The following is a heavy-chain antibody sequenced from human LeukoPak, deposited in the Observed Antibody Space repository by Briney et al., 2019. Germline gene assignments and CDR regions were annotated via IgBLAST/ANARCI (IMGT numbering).Heavy chain of an antibody. V-gene: IGHV4-59*01. CDR2: IYYTGST. CDR3: ASGAYYKYYFDS. CDR1: GGPINGYY. D-gene: IGHD3-3*01. J-gene: IGHJ4*02. Sequence: SETLSLTCTVSGGPINGYYWSWIRQPPGKGLEWIGYIYYTGSTNYNPSLKSRVTISVDTSKKHVSLKLTSVTAADTAVYYCASGAYYKYYFDSWGQGTLVTVSS.